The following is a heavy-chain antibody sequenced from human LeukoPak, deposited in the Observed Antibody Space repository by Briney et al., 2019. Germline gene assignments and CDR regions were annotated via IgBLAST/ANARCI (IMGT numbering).Heavy chain of an antibody. Sequence: SETLSLTCAVYGGSYSGCYWSWIRQPPGKGLEWIGEINHSGSTNYNPSLKSRVTISVDTSKNQFSLKLSSVTAADTAVYYCARGPHGWFDPWGQGTLVTVSS. CDR1: GGSYSGCY. CDR3: ARGPHGWFDP. J-gene: IGHJ5*02. CDR2: INHSGST. V-gene: IGHV4-34*01.